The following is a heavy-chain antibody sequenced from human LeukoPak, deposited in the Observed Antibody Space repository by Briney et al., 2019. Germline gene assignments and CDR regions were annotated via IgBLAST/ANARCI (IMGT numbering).Heavy chain of an antibody. CDR3: ARGRSPYTMVRGVIGWFDP. CDR2: MNPNSGNT. CDR1: GYTFTIYD. V-gene: IGHV1-8*01. D-gene: IGHD3-10*01. Sequence: ASVTVSFKAPGYTFTIYDINWVRQAPGQGLEWMGWMNPNSGNTGYAQKFQGRVTMTRNTSISTAYMELSSLRSEDTAVYYCARGRSPYTMVRGVIGWFDPWGQGTLVTVSS. J-gene: IGHJ5*02.